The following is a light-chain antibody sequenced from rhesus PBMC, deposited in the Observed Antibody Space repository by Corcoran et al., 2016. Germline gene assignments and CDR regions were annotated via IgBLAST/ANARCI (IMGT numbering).Light chain of an antibody. CDR1: HSVGSS. CDR3: QQYNNWYS. Sequence: EKVVTQSPATLSLSPGDRATLSCRASHSVGSSLAWYQQKPGQASKLLIYDASSRATGIPDRFSGSGAGTEFTLTISSLEPEDVGVYYCQQYNNWYSFGQGTKVEIK. V-gene: IGKV3-42*02. J-gene: IGKJ2*01. CDR2: DAS.